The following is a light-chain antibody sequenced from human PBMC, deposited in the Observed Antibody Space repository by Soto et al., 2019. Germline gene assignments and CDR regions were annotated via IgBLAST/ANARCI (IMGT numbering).Light chain of an antibody. J-gene: IGLJ2*01. CDR1: SSDVGNNNY. CDR2: EVT. Sequence: QSVLTQPPSASGSPGQSVTISCTGTSSDVGNNNYVSWYQQHPGKAPKLMIYEVTKRPSGVPDRFSGSKSGNTASLTVSGLQAEDEADYYCSSYADNNKLVFGGGTQVTVL. V-gene: IGLV2-8*01. CDR3: SSYADNNKLV.